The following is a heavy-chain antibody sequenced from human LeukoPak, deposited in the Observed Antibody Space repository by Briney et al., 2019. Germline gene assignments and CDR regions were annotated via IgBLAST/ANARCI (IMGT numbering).Heavy chain of an antibody. CDR2: ISSSSSTI. J-gene: IGHJ4*02. V-gene: IGHV3-48*04. Sequence: GGSLRLSCAASGFTFSSYSVNWVRQAPGKGLEWVSYISSSSSTIYYADSVKGRFTISRDNAKNSLYLQMNSLRAEDTAVYYCARDGIVVPAASYFDYWGQGTLVTVSS. D-gene: IGHD2-2*01. CDR1: GFTFSSYS. CDR3: ARDGIVVPAASYFDY.